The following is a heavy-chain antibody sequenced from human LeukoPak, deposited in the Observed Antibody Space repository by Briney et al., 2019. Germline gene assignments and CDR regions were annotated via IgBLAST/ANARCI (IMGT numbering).Heavy chain of an antibody. Sequence: SVKVSCKASGGTFSSYAISWVRQAPGQGLEWMGGIIPIFGTANYAQKFQGRVTITADESTSTAYMELSSLRSDDTAVYYCARDGPYYYDSSGKNTFDYWGQGTLVTVSS. CDR1: GGTFSSYA. J-gene: IGHJ4*02. CDR3: ARDGPYYYDSSGKNTFDY. D-gene: IGHD3-22*01. CDR2: IIPIFGTA. V-gene: IGHV1-69*13.